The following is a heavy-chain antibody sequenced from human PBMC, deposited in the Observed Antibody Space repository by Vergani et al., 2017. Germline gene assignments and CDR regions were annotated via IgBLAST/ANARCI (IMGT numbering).Heavy chain of an antibody. CDR2: ISWNSGSI. CDR3: AKNHYGFWSGYPNLPPFDI. Sequence: EVQLVESGGGLVQPGRSLRLSCAASGFTFDDYAMHWVRHAPGKGLEWVSGISWNSGSIGYADSVKGRFTISRDNAKNSLYLQMNSLRAEDTALYYCAKNHYGFWSGYPNLPPFDIWGRGTLVTVSS. CDR1: GFTFDDYA. J-gene: IGHJ2*01. D-gene: IGHD3-3*01. V-gene: IGHV3-9*01.